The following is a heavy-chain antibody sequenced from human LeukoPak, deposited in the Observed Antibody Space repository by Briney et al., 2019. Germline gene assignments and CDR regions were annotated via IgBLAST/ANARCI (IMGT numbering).Heavy chain of an antibody. CDR3: ASSPGYSYGLYYFDY. V-gene: IGHV3-33*01. CDR2: IWYDGSNK. D-gene: IGHD5-18*01. Sequence: GGSLRLSCAASGFTFSSYGMHWVRQAPGKGLEWVAVIWYDGSNKYYADSVKGRFTISRDNSKNTLYLRMNSLRAEDTAVYYCASSPGYSYGLYYFDYWGQGTLVTVSS. CDR1: GFTFSSYG. J-gene: IGHJ4*02.